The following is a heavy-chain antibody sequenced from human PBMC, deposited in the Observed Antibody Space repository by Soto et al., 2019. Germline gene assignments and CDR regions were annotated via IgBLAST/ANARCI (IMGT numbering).Heavy chain of an antibody. Sequence: EVQLLESGGGLVQPGGSLRLSCAASGFTFSTYAMSWVRQAPGKGLEWVSAISGSGGSTYYADSVKGRFTISRDNSKNTLFLQMNSLRAEYTAVHYCARGLGYCSSTSCYIWFDYWGQGTLVTVSS. J-gene: IGHJ4*02. D-gene: IGHD2-2*02. CDR2: ISGSGGST. CDR1: GFTFSTYA. V-gene: IGHV3-23*01. CDR3: ARGLGYCSSTSCYIWFDY.